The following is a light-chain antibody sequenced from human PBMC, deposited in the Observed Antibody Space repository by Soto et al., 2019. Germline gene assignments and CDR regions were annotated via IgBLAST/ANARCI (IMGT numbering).Light chain of an antibody. CDR3: QQYYGIPYT. V-gene: IGKV4-1*01. CDR1: QSVLHSSNNKNY. Sequence: DIVMTQSPDSLAVSLGERATINCKSSQSVLHSSNNKNYLAWYQQKPGQSPKLLIYRASTRESGVPDRFSGSGSGTDFTLTISSLQAEDVAVYYCQQYYGIPYTFGQGTKLEIK. CDR2: RAS. J-gene: IGKJ2*01.